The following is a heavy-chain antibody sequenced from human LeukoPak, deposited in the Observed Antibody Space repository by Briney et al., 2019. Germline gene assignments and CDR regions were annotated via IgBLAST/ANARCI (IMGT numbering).Heavy chain of an antibody. CDR2: VYYSGST. CDR1: GGSISSYY. J-gene: IGHJ4*02. Sequence: SETLSLTCTVSGGSISSYYWSWIRQPPGKGLEWIGYVYYSGSTNYNPSLKSRVTISVDTSKNQFSLKLSSVTAADTAVYYCASVQVVSGYDAPLDYWGQGTLVTVSS. D-gene: IGHD5-12*01. CDR3: ASVQVVSGYDAPLDY. V-gene: IGHV4-59*01.